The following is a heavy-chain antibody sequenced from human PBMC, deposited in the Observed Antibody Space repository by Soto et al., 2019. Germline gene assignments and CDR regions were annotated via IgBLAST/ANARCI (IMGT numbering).Heavy chain of an antibody. V-gene: IGHV4-39*01. CDR2: IHYGGNA. J-gene: IGHJ5*02. CDR1: GGPINTYNLF. D-gene: IGHD1-1*01. CDR3: ARVPGP. Sequence: PSETLSLTCAVSGGPINTYNLFWAWVRQPPGKGLEWIASIHYGGNAYYSPSLTTRATISRDTSKNRVSLELTSVTAADTAVYYCARVPGPWGQGTLVTVS.